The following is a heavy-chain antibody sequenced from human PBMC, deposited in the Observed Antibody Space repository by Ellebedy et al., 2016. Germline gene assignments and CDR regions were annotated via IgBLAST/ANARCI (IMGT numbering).Heavy chain of an antibody. CDR2: ISSSSSYI. D-gene: IGHD3-16*01. V-gene: IGHV3-21*01. CDR1: GFTVSSHY. CDR3: ARGLLGLGDY. J-gene: IGHJ4*02. Sequence: GGSLRLSCAASGFTVSSHYMTWVRQAPGKGLEWVSSISSSSSYIYYADSVKGRFTISRDNAKNSLYLQMNSLRVEDTAVYYCARGLLGLGDYWGQGTLVTVSS.